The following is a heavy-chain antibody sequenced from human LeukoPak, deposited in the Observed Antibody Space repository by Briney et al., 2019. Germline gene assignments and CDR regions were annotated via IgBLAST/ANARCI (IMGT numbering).Heavy chain of an antibody. CDR3: ARGGYSYGYSGPYYFDY. CDR1: GGSISSYY. CDR2: IYYSGST. J-gene: IGHJ4*02. Sequence: SETLSLTCTVSGGSISSYYWSWIRQPPGKGLEWIGYIYYSGSTNYNPSLKSRVTISVDTSKNQFSLKLSSVTAADTAVYYCARGGYSYGYSGPYYFDYWGQGTLVTVSS. V-gene: IGHV4-59*01. D-gene: IGHD5-18*01.